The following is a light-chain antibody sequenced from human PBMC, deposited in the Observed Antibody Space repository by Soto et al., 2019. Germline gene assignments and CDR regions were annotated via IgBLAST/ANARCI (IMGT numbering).Light chain of an antibody. V-gene: IGKV3-20*01. CDR2: GAS. J-gene: IGKJ4*01. CDR1: QSVYNNY. Sequence: EIVLTQSPGTVSLSPGERATLSCRASQSVYNNYIAWYQQSPGQAPRVLIYGASTRATGTPDRFSGSGSGTDFTFTISRLEPEDSPVYYCQQYGNSVTFGGGTKVE. CDR3: QQYGNSVT.